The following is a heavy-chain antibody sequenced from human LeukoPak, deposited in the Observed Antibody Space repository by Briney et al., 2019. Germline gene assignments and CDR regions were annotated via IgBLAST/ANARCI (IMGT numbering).Heavy chain of an antibody. V-gene: IGHV3-7*05. J-gene: IGHJ4*02. CDR1: GFTFSNAW. CDR2: IKRDGSEK. Sequence: GGSLRLSCAASGFTFSNAWMSWVRQAPGKGLEWVANIKRDGSEKYCVDSVKGRFTISRDNAKNSLYLQMNSLRAEDTAVYYCVREPYYYDGSGVFDYWGQGSLVTVSS. CDR3: VREPYYYDGSGVFDY. D-gene: IGHD3-22*01.